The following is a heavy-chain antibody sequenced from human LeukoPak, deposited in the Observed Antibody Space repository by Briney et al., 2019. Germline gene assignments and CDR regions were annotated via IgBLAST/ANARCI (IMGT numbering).Heavy chain of an antibody. D-gene: IGHD6-6*01. J-gene: IGHJ6*03. CDR3: ASGAPLRYSSSSDNYYYYMDV. Sequence: SETLSLTCAVYGGSFSGYYWSWIRQPPGKGLEWIGEINHSGSTNYNPSLKSRVTISVDTSKNQFSLKLSSVTAADTAVYYCASGAPLRYSSSSDNYYYYMDVWGKGTTVTISS. CDR2: INHSGST. V-gene: IGHV4-34*01. CDR1: GGSFSGYY.